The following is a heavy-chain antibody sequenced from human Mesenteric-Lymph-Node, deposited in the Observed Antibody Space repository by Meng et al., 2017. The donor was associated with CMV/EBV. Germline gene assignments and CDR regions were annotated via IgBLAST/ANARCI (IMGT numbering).Heavy chain of an antibody. V-gene: IGHV3-30*02. CDR2: IRYDRSNR. J-gene: IGHJ4*02. CDR1: GFTFSSFG. Sequence: GESLKISCAASGFTFSSFGMHWVRQAPGKGLEWVAFIRYDRSNRYYADSVKGRFTISRDNSKNTLYLQMNGLRAEDTAVYFCVRDARRRWYFDYWGQGALVTVSS. D-gene: IGHD5-24*01. CDR3: VRDARRRWYFDY.